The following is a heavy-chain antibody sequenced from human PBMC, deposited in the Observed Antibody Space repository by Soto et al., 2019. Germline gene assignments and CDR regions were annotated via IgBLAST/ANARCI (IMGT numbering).Heavy chain of an antibody. J-gene: IGHJ3*02. CDR3: ARDLEYYYDSSGPDAFDI. V-gene: IGHV4-30-4*01. D-gene: IGHD3-22*01. CDR1: GGSISSGDYY. Sequence: PSETLSLTCTVSGGSISSGDYYWSWIRQPPGKGLEWIGYIYYSGSTYYNPSLKSRVTISVDTSKNQFSLKLSSVTAADTAVYYCARDLEYYYDSSGPDAFDIWGQGTMVTVSS. CDR2: IYYSGST.